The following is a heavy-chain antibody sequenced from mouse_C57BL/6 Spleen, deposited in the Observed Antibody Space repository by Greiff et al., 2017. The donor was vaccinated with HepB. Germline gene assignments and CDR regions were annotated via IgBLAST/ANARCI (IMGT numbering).Heavy chain of an antibody. Sequence: EVQGVESGPELVKPGASVKISCKASGYSFTDYNMNWVKQSNGKSLEWIGVINPNYGTTSYNQKFKGKATLTVDQSSSTAYMQLNSLTSEDSAVYYCAREGGWSGYFDYWGQGTTLTVSS. CDR3: AREGGWSGYFDY. CDR1: GYSFTDYN. J-gene: IGHJ2*01. CDR2: INPNYGTT. D-gene: IGHD1-1*02. V-gene: IGHV1-39*01.